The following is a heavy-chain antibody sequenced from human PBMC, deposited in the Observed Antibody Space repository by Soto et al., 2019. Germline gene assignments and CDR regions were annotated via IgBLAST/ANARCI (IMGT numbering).Heavy chain of an antibody. V-gene: IGHV3-23*01. D-gene: IGHD3-16*01. Sequence: EVQLLESGGGSVQPGGSLRLSCAASGFTFSSYAMTWVRQAPGKGLEWVPTISGSGVSTYYADSVKGRFTIFRDTSKNTLYLQMNGLRAEDTALYYCAKGGGVPDYYYGMDVWGQGTTVTVSS. J-gene: IGHJ6*02. CDR1: GFTFSSYA. CDR2: ISGSGVST. CDR3: AKGGGVPDYYYGMDV.